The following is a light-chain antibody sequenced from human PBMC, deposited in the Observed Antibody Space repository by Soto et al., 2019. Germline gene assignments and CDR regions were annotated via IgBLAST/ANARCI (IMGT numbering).Light chain of an antibody. Sequence: QSVLTKPPSASGTPGQRVTISCSGSSSNIGSNYVYWYQQVPGTAPKLLIYTNNQRPSGVPDRFSGSKSGTSASLAISGLRSEDEADYYCAAWDASLSGLVVFGGGTKLTVL. CDR3: AAWDASLSGLVV. J-gene: IGLJ2*01. V-gene: IGLV1-47*01. CDR2: TNN. CDR1: SSNIGSNY.